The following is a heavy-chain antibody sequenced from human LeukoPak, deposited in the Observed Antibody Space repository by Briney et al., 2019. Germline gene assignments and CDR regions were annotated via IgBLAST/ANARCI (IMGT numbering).Heavy chain of an antibody. D-gene: IGHD2-2*01. CDR1: GFTFTSYG. CDR3: AKDRGYCSNTSCYALHYFDY. Sequence: GGTLRLSCAASGFTFTSYGMSWVRQAPGKGLEWVSVISGSGSSTYYAHSVKGRFTISRDNSKNTLSLQMNSLRAEDTAVYYCAKDRGYCSNTSCYALHYFDYWGQGTLVTVSS. V-gene: IGHV3-23*01. J-gene: IGHJ4*02. CDR2: ISGSGSST.